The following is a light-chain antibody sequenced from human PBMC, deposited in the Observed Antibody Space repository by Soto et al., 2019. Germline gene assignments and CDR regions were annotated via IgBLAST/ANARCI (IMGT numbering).Light chain of an antibody. V-gene: IGLV2-11*01. Sequence: QSALTQPRSVSGSPGRSVTISCTGTSSDVGGYKYVSWYQQHPGKAPKLMIYDVSKRPSGVPDRFSGSKSGNTASLTISGLQAEDEADYYCCSYAGSYTYVFGTGTKLTVL. CDR1: SSDVGGYKY. J-gene: IGLJ1*01. CDR2: DVS. CDR3: CSYAGSYTYV.